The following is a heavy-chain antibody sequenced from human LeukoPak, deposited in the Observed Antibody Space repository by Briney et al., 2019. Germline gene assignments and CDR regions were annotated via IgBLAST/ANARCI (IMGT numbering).Heavy chain of an antibody. J-gene: IGHJ4*02. CDR3: TTGKYSSSWYADY. CDR1: GFTFSNAW. Sequence: PGGSLRLSCAASGFTFSNAWMSWVRQAPGKGREWVGRIKSKTYGGTTKYAARVKGRFTISRDDSKNTLYLQMNSIKTEDAAVYYCTTGKYSSSWYADYWGQGTLVTVSS. D-gene: IGHD6-13*01. V-gene: IGHV3-15*01. CDR2: IKSKTYGGTT.